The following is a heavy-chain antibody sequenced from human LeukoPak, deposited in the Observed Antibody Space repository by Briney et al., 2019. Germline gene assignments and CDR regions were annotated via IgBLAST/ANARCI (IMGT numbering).Heavy chain of an antibody. CDR1: GGSFSGYY. J-gene: IGHJ4*02. CDR3: ARAETYSSGWYDPFFDY. D-gene: IGHD6-19*01. V-gene: IGHV4-34*01. CDR2: IYHSGSS. Sequence: PSETLSLTCAVYGGSFSGYYWGWIRQPPGKGLEWIGSIYHSGSSYYNPSLKSRVTISVDASKNQFSLKLRSVTAADTAVYHCARAETYSSGWYDPFFDYWGQGTLVTVST.